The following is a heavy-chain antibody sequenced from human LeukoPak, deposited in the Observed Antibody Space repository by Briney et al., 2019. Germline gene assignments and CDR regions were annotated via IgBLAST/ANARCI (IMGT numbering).Heavy chain of an antibody. J-gene: IGHJ4*02. CDR2: INHSGST. Sequence: KPSETLSLTCAVYGGSFSGYYWRWIRQPPGKGLEWIGEINHSGSTNYNPSLKSRVTISVDTSKNQFSLKLSSVTAADTAVYYCARSMVRGEGYFDYWGQGTLVTVSS. CDR3: ARSMVRGEGYFDY. V-gene: IGHV4-34*01. D-gene: IGHD3-10*01. CDR1: GGSFSGYY.